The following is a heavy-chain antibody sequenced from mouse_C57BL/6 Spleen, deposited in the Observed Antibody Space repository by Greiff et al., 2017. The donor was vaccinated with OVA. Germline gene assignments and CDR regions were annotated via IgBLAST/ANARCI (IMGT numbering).Heavy chain of an antibody. CDR3: AMAYCRGGAMDD. V-gene: IGHV1-59*01. Sequence: QVQLQQPGAELVRPGTSVKLSCKASGYTFTSYWMHWVKQRPGQGLEWIGAIDPSDSYTNYNQKFKGKATLTVDTSSSPAYMQLSSLTSEDSAVDYCAMAYCRGGAMDDWGQGTSVTVSS. CDR2: IDPSDSYT. CDR1: GYTFTSYW. J-gene: IGHJ4*01. D-gene: IGHD6-1*01.